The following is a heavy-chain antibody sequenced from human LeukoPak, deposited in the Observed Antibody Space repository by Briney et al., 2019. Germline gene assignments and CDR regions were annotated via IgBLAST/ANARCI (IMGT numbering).Heavy chain of an antibody. Sequence: QPGGSLRLSCAASGFTFSSYAMHWVRQPPGKGLEYVSAISSNGGSTYYANSVKGRFTISRDNSKNTLYLQMGSLRAEDMAVYYCARGWVAAVYYYYGMDVWGQGTTVTVSS. CDR2: ISSNGGST. J-gene: IGHJ6*02. CDR1: GFTFSSYA. V-gene: IGHV3-64*01. CDR3: ARGWVAAVYYYYGMDV. D-gene: IGHD6-13*01.